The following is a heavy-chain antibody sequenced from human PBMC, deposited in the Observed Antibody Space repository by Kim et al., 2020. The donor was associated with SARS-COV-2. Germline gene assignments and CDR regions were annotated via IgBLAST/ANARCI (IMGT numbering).Heavy chain of an antibody. Sequence: GGSLRLSCEVSGFPFSRHVMHWVRQAPGKGLEWVALIWSDGGDGYYADSVKGRFTISRDNSKNTLYLQMNSLRGEDTAVFYCAREGPGPTGGGTSMDVWGQGTTVTVS. D-gene: IGHD6-13*01. V-gene: IGHV3-33*08. CDR3: AREGPGPTGGGTSMDV. CDR2: IWSDGGDG. CDR1: GFPFSRHV. J-gene: IGHJ6*02.